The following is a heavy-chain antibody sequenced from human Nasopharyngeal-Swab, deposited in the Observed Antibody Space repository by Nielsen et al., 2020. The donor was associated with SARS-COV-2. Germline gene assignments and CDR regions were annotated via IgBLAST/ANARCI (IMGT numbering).Heavy chain of an antibody. CDR2: IYPRDSDT. Sequence: SVKVSCKGSGYSFTSYWIAWVRQMPGKGLEWMGIIYPRDSDTRYSPSFQGQVTISADKSISTAYLQWSSLKASDTAMYYCVRPEGVATSFKYYFQYGMDVWGQGTMVTVPS. CDR3: VRPEGVATSFKYYFQYGMDV. CDR1: GYSFTSYW. V-gene: IGHV5-51*01. J-gene: IGHJ6*02. D-gene: IGHD5-12*01.